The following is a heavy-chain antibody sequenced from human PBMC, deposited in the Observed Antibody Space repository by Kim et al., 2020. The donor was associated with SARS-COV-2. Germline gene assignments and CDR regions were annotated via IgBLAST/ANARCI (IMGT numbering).Heavy chain of an antibody. CDR3: ARENEGVMTTVVTILDY. J-gene: IGHJ4*02. Sequence: VKGRFTISRDNSKNTLYLQMNSLRAEDTAVYYCARENEGVMTTVVTILDYWGQGTLVTVSS. V-gene: IGHV3-30*07. D-gene: IGHD4-17*01.